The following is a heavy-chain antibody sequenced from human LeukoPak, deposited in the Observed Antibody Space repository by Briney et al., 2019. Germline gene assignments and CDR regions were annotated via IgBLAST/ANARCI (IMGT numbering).Heavy chain of an antibody. Sequence: GRSLRLSCAASGFTFSSYAMHWVRQAPGKGLGRVAVISDDGSNKYYADSVKRRFTISRDNSKNTLYLQMNSVRAEDTAVYYCARERSSSWYGAFDIWGQGTMVTVSS. CDR1: GFTFSSYA. J-gene: IGHJ3*02. V-gene: IGHV3-30-3*01. CDR2: ISDDGSNK. D-gene: IGHD6-13*01. CDR3: ARERSSSWYGAFDI.